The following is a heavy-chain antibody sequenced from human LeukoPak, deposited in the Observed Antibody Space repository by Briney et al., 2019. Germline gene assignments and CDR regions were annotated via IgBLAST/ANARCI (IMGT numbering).Heavy chain of an antibody. Sequence: SETLSLTCAVYGGSFSGYYWSWIRQPPGKGLEWIGEINHSGSTNYNPSLKSRVTISVDTSKNQFSLKLSSVTAADTAVYYCARHRGGEWLRLRQLPNNWFDPWGQGTLVTVSS. V-gene: IGHV4-34*01. CDR1: GGSFSGYY. J-gene: IGHJ5*02. D-gene: IGHD5-12*01. CDR2: INHSGST. CDR3: ARHRGGEWLRLRQLPNNWFDP.